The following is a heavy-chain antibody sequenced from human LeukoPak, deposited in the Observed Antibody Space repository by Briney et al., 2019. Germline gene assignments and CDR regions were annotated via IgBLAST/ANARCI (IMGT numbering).Heavy chain of an antibody. D-gene: IGHD3-10*01. CDR3: ARDKGSGSYYPFDY. V-gene: IGHV3-48*03. J-gene: IGHJ4*02. CDR1: GFSFSGYE. Sequence: PGGSLRLSCAASGFSFSGYEMNWVRQAPGKGLEWISYISNSGSTVYYADSVKGRFTISRDNAKNSLFLQLNSPRAEDTAVYYCARDKGSGSYYPFDYWGQGTLVTVSS. CDR2: ISNSGSTV.